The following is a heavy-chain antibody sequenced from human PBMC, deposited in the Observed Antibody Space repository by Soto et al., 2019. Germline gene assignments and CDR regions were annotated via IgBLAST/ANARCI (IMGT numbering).Heavy chain of an antibody. CDR3: ARDRSMDGYNSRSFDY. D-gene: IGHD5-12*01. CDR2: IIPLYGTA. CDR1: GGTFSSIG. Sequence: QVQLVQSGAEVKKPGSSVKVSCKASGGTFSSIGFNWVRQAPGQGLEWMGGIIPLYGTANHAQRFQGRVTISADESTSTVYMELISLRSEVTAIYYCARDRSMDGYNSRSFDYWGQGTLVTVSS. J-gene: IGHJ4*02. V-gene: IGHV1-69*01.